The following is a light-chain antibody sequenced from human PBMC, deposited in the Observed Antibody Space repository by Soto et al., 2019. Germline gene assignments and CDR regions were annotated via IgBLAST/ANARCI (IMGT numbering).Light chain of an antibody. Sequence: EIVMTQSPATLSVSPGERATLWCRASQSVNSKLAWYQQKPGRAPRLLIYGASNRATGIPARFSGSGSGRDFTLTISSLEPEDFSVYYCQQRYNWPITFGQGTRLEIK. CDR2: GAS. CDR1: QSVNSK. CDR3: QQRYNWPIT. J-gene: IGKJ5*01. V-gene: IGKV3-11*02.